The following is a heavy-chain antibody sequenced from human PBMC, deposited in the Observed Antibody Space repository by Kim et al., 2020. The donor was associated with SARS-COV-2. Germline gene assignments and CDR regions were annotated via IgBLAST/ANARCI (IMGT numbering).Heavy chain of an antibody. Sequence: SETLSLTCTVSGGSISSGGYYWSWIRQHPGKGLEWIGYIYYSGSTYYNPSLKSRVTISVDTSKNQFSLKLSSVTAADTAVYYCARSRAKYQLLLVAGIKYGMDVWGQGTTVTVSS. D-gene: IGHD2-2*01. CDR1: GGSISSGGYY. V-gene: IGHV4-31*03. CDR3: ARSRAKYQLLLVAGIKYGMDV. J-gene: IGHJ6*02. CDR2: IYYSGST.